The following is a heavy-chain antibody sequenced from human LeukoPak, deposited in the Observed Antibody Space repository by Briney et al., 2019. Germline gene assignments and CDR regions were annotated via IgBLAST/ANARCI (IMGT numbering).Heavy chain of an antibody. D-gene: IGHD6-6*01. CDR3: ARTYSSSSYSYYYYMDV. Sequence: PSETLSLTCAVYGGSFSAYSWSWIRQPPGKGLEWIGEINHSGNTNYNPSLKSRVTISVDTSKNQFSLKLSSVTAADTAVYYCARTYSSSSYSYYYYMDVWGKGTTVTVSS. V-gene: IGHV4-34*01. CDR1: GGSFSAYS. CDR2: INHSGNT. J-gene: IGHJ6*03.